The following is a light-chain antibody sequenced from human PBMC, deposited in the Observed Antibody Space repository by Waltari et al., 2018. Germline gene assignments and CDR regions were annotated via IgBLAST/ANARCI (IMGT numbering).Light chain of an antibody. CDR1: SSNIGSDT. V-gene: IGLV1-44*01. J-gene: IGLJ3*02. CDR2: TDN. CDR3: ATWDDTLHGCWV. Sequence: QSVLTQPPSASGTPGPRVTISCSGSSSNIGSDTVTWFQHLPGTAPKLLIYTDNQRPSGVPDRFSGSKSGTSASLAISGLQSEDEADYYCATWDDTLHGCWVFGGGTKLTVL.